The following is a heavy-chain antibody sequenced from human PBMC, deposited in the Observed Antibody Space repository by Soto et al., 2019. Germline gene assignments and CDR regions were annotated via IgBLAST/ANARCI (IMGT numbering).Heavy chain of an antibody. CDR3: ARGGSEVDY. J-gene: IGHJ4*02. D-gene: IGHD3-10*01. V-gene: IGHV4-4*09. CDR2: MYNSGST. CDR1: GGSFSGYY. Sequence: PSETLSLTCAVYGGSFSGYYWSWIRQPPGKGLEWIGYMYNSGSTDYNPSLKSRVAMSVDTSKNQFSLKVSSVTAADTAVYYCARGGSEVDYWGQGTLVTVS.